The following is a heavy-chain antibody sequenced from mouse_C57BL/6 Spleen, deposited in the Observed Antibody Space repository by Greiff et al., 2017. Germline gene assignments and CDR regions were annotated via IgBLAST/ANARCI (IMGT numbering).Heavy chain of an antibody. J-gene: IGHJ1*03. CDR1: GYAFTNYL. CDR3: ARGYGSSYGYFDV. D-gene: IGHD1-1*01. V-gene: IGHV1-54*01. Sequence: QVQLQQSGAELVRPGTSVKVSCKASGYAFTNYLIEWVKQRPGQGLEWIGVINPGSGGTNYNEKFKGKATLTVDTSSSTAYMQLSSLTSEDSAVYYCARGYGSSYGYFDVWGTGTTVTVSS. CDR2: INPGSGGT.